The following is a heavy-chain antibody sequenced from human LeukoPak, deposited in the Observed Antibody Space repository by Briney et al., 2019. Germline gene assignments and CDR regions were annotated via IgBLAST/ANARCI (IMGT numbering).Heavy chain of an antibody. D-gene: IGHD2-2*01. V-gene: IGHV4-61*01. CDR2: IYYSGST. J-gene: IGHJ4*02. Sequence: SETLSLTCTVSGGSVSSSNYYWSWIRQPPGKGLEWIGYIYYSGSTKYNPSLKSRVTISVDTSKSQFSLKLTSVTAADTAVYYCARLGIGVVPSAMLGDYYFDYWGQGTLVTVSS. CDR1: GGSVSSSNYY. CDR3: ARLGIGVVPSAMLGDYYFDY.